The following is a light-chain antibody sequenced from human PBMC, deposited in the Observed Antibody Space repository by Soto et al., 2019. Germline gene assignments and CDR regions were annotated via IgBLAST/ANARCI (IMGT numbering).Light chain of an antibody. CDR3: LQHNVYPLT. V-gene: IGKV1-17*01. CDR2: EAS. CDR1: QGIRSD. J-gene: IGKJ1*01. Sequence: DIQMTPSPSSLSASVGDRVTITCRASQGIRSDLGWYQKKPGKAPERLIDEASRLQNGVPSRFSGSGSGTDITLTISSLQPEDFEAYYCLQHNVYPLTCGQGTKVEIK.